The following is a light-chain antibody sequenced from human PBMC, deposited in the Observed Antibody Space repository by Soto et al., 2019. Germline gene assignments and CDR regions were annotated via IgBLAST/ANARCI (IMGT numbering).Light chain of an antibody. V-gene: IGKV3-11*01. J-gene: IGKJ1*01. CDR1: QSVSSY. Sequence: EIVLTQSPATLSLSPLERATLSCRASQSVSSYLAWYQQKPGQAPRLLIYDASNRATGIPARFSGSGSGTDFTLTISSLEPEDFAVYYCQQRSNWPPKWTFGQGTKVEIK. CDR3: QQRSNWPPKWT. CDR2: DAS.